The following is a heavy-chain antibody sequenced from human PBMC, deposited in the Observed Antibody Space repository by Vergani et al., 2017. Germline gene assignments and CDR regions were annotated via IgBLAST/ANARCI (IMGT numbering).Heavy chain of an antibody. CDR2: IFPSGNS. CDR1: GDSITNGGFS. V-gene: IGHV4-30-2*01. J-gene: IGHJ6*03. CDR3: ARASLRALVGYCYYMDV. Sequence: QVRLQESGSGLVKPSQTLSLTCAVSGDSITNGGFSWNWIRQPPGKGPEWIGYIFPSGNSDYNPSLKNRVSISLDKSKNQFSLWVNSVTAADTAVYFCARASLRALVGYCYYMDVWGKGKTVAVSS. D-gene: IGHD3-16*02.